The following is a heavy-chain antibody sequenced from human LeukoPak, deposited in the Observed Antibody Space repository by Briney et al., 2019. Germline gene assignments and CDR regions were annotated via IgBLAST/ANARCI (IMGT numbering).Heavy chain of an antibody. Sequence: PSETLSLTCTVSGGSISSYYWSWIRQPAGKGLEWIGRIYTSGSTNYNPSLKSRVTMSVDTSKNQFSLKLGSVTAADTAVYYCARDVHAGGRGDFWSGPGAFDIWGQGTMVTVPS. V-gene: IGHV4-4*07. CDR2: IYTSGST. D-gene: IGHD3-3*01. CDR1: GGSISSYY. J-gene: IGHJ3*02. CDR3: ARDVHAGGRGDFWSGPGAFDI.